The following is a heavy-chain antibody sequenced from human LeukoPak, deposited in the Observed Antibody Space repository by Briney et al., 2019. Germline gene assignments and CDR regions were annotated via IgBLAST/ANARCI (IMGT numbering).Heavy chain of an antibody. Sequence: ASVKVSCKTSGYTFTGYYMHWVRQAPGQGLEWMGRINPNSGGTNYAQKFQGRVTMTRDTSISTAYMELSRLRSDDTAVYYCARGRYSGYDILNLFDYWGQGTLVTVSS. V-gene: IGHV1-2*06. D-gene: IGHD5-12*01. J-gene: IGHJ4*02. CDR1: GYTFTGYY. CDR2: INPNSGGT. CDR3: ARGRYSGYDILNLFDY.